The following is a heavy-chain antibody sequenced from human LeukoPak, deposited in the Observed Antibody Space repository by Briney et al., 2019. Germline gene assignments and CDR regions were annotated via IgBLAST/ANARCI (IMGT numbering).Heavy chain of an antibody. CDR1: SYSISSGSY. V-gene: IGHV4-38-2*01. Sequence: PSETLSLTCAVSSYSISSGSYWGWIRQSPGKGLEGVGSIFHSGNSYHNPSLKSRLTMSVDTSKNQFSLKLTSVTAADTALYYCARVTYVDDMLYQYFDYWGQGILVTVSS. D-gene: IGHD4-17*01. CDR3: ARVTYVDDMLYQYFDY. J-gene: IGHJ4*02. CDR2: IFHSGNS.